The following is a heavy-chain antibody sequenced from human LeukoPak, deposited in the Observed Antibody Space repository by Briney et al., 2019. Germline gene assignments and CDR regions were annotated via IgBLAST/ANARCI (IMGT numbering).Heavy chain of an antibody. D-gene: IGHD4-17*01. Sequence: SETLSLTCAVYGGSFSGYYWSWIRQSPGKGLEWIGEINHSGSTTYNPSLQSRVTISVDTSKNQFSLKLSSVTAADTAVYYCARFDGAPAMTTVTTDAFDIWGQGTMVTVSS. V-gene: IGHV4-34*01. J-gene: IGHJ3*02. CDR3: ARFDGAPAMTTVTTDAFDI. CDR1: GGSFSGYY. CDR2: INHSGST.